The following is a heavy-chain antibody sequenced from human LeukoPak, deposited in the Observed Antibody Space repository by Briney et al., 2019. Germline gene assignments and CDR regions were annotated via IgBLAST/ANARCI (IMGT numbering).Heavy chain of an antibody. V-gene: IGHV1-8*01. D-gene: IGHD1-1*01. J-gene: IGHJ4*02. CDR2: MNPNSGNT. CDR1: GYTFTSYD. Sequence: ASVNVSFKASGYTFTSYDINWVRQATGQGLEWLGWMNPNSGNTGFAQDFQGRVTMTRNTSISTAYMELSSLRSEDTAVYYCARGRVSRYQLWNYRYYDYWGQGTLVTVSS. CDR3: ARGRVSRYQLWNYRYYDY.